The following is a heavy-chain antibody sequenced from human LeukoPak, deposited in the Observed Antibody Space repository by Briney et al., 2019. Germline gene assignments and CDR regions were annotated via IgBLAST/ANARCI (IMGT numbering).Heavy chain of an antibody. CDR1: GGSISSYY. J-gene: IGHJ6*03. V-gene: IGHV4-4*07. CDR3: AGDTAMVTFNYYYYYMDV. CDR2: IYTSGST. Sequence: SETLSLTCTVSGGSISSYYWSWIRQPAGKGLEWIGRIYTSGSTNYNPSLKSRVTMSVDTSKNQFSLKLSPVTAADTAVYYCAGDTAMVTFNYYYYYMDVWGKGTTVTVSS. D-gene: IGHD5-18*01.